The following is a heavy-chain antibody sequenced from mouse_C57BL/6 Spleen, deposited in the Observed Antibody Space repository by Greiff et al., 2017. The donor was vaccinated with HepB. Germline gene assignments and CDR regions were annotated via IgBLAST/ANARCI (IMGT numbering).Heavy chain of an antibody. D-gene: IGHD1-1*01. CDR1: GYTFTDYN. CDR3: ARFPIYYYGSSFYFDY. Sequence: VQLQQSGPELVKPGASVKIPCKASGYTFTDYNMDWVKQSHGKSLEWIGDINPNNGGTIYNQKFKGKATLTVDKSSSTAYMELRSLTSEDTAVYYWARFPIYYYGSSFYFDYWGQGTTLTVSS. V-gene: IGHV1-18*01. J-gene: IGHJ2*01. CDR2: INPNNGGT.